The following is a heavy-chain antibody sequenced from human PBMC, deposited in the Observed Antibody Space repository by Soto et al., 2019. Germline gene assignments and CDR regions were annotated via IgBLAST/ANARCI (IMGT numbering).Heavy chain of an antibody. V-gene: IGHV3-13*01. D-gene: IGHD1-20*01. Sequence: EVQLVESGGGLVQPGGSLRLSCAASGFTFSSFGIHWVRQATGKGLEWVSGIGGAGDTYYPDAVKGRFTISRENAKNSLYLQMNSLRAGDTAVYYCVTGRPTHWYSWGQGTLVTVSS. J-gene: IGHJ5*02. CDR3: VTGRPTHWYS. CDR2: IGGAGDT. CDR1: GFTFSSFG.